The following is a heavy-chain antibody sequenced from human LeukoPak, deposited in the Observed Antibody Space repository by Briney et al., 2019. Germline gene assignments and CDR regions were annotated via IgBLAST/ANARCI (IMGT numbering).Heavy chain of an antibody. J-gene: IGHJ5*02. Sequence: SETLSLTCAVYGGSFSGYYWSWIRQPPGKGLEWIGEINHSGSTNYNPSLKSRVTISVDTSKNQFSLKLSSVTAADTAVYYCARLFDFWSGYSWFDPWGQGTLVTVSS. CDR3: ARLFDFWSGYSWFDP. CDR1: GGSFSGYY. CDR2: INHSGST. V-gene: IGHV4-34*01. D-gene: IGHD3-3*01.